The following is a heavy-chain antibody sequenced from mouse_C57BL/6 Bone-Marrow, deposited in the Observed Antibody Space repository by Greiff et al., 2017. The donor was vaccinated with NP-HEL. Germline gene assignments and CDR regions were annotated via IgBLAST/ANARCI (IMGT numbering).Heavy chain of an antibody. Sequence: VQLQQPGAELVMPGASVKLSCKASGYTFTSYWMHWVKQRPGQGLEWIGEIDPSDSYTNYNQKFKGKSTLTVDKSSSTAYMQLSSLTSEDSAVYYCARLLRSWFAYWGRGTLVTVSA. D-gene: IGHD1-1*01. V-gene: IGHV1-69*01. CDR3: ARLLRSWFAY. CDR1: GYTFTSYW. J-gene: IGHJ3*01. CDR2: IDPSDSYT.